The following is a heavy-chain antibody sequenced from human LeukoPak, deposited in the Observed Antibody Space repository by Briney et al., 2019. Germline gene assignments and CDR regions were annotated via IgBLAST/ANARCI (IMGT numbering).Heavy chain of an antibody. CDR3: ARRTIFGVVNS. CDR2: IYYSGST. CDR1: GGSISSGGYY. J-gene: IGHJ5*02. Sequence: PSQTLSLTCTVSGGSISSGGYYWSWIRQHPGKGLEWNGYIYYSGSTYYNPSLKSRVTTSVDTSKNQFSLKLSSVTAADTAVYYCARRTIFGVVNSWGQGTLVTVSS. V-gene: IGHV4-31*03. D-gene: IGHD3-3*01.